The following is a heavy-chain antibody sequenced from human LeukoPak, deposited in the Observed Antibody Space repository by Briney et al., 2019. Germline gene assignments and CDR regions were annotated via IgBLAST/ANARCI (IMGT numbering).Heavy chain of an antibody. CDR3: ARDRGYCSGGSCYSNAFDI. J-gene: IGHJ3*02. CDR2: ISSSTTYI. V-gene: IGHV3-21*01. Sequence: GGSLRLSCAASGFTFSTYSMNWVRQAPGKGLEWVSYISSSTTYIDYADSVKGRFTISRDNAKNSLYLQMNSLRAEDTSVYYCARDRGYCSGGSCYSNAFDIWGQGTMVTVSS. D-gene: IGHD2-15*01. CDR1: GFTFSTYS.